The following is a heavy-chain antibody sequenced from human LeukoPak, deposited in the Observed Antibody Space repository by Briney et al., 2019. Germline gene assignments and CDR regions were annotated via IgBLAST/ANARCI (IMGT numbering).Heavy chain of an antibody. CDR3: AVLLSSGVVGY. V-gene: IGHV1-2*02. Sequence: ASVKVSCKASGYTFTSYAMHWVRQAPGQRLEWMGWINPNSGGTNYAQKFQGRVTMTRDTSISTAYMELSRLRSDDTAVYYCAVLLSSGVVGYWGQGTLVTVSS. CDR1: GYTFTSYA. CDR2: INPNSGGT. J-gene: IGHJ4*02. D-gene: IGHD3-22*01.